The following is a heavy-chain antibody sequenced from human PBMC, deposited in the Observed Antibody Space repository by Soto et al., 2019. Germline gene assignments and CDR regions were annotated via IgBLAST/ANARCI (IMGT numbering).Heavy chain of an antibody. D-gene: IGHD5-12*01. CDR1: GFTFSSYS. J-gene: IGHJ4*01. CDR2: ITSSGSAI. V-gene: IGHV3-48*01. Sequence: PGGSLRLSCEASGFTFSSYSMNWVRQAPGKGLQWVSFITSSGSAIYYADPVMGRFTISRDNAKNSLHLQMNSLRAEDTAVYYCARGYTGYVQLGLDYWGHGTLVTVSS. CDR3: ARGYTGYVQLGLDY.